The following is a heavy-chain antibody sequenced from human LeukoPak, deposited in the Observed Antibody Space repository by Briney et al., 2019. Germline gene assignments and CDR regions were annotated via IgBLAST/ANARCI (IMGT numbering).Heavy chain of an antibody. CDR3: ARSLATSYYYMDV. CDR1: GFTFSNYA. CDR2: ISYDGSNK. V-gene: IGHV3-30*04. J-gene: IGHJ6*03. D-gene: IGHD5-12*01. Sequence: PGGSLRLSRAASGFTFSNYAMHWVRQAPGKGLEWVAVISYDGSNKFYADSVKGRFTISRDNSKNTLHLQMNSLRAEDTAVYYCARSLATSYYYMDVWGKGTTVTVSS.